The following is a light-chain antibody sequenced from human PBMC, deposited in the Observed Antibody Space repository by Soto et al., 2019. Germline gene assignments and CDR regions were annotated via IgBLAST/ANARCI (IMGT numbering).Light chain of an antibody. CDR3: QQRSNWSTWT. V-gene: IGKV3-11*01. J-gene: IGKJ1*01. CDR2: DAS. CDR1: QSVSSY. Sequence: EIVLTQSPATLSLSPGERATLSCRASQSVSSYLAWYQQKPGQAPRLLIYDASNRATGIPARFSGSGSGTDFTLTIGSLEPEDFAVYYCQQRSNWSTWTFGQGTKVEIK.